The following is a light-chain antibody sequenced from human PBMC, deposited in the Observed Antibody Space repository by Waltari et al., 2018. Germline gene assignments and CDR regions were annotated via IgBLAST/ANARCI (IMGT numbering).Light chain of an antibody. Sequence: QSALTQPASVSGSPGQSITISCAGTSGDVGAYNYLCWYQQHPGKSPKLMIYDVTKRPSGVSNRFSGSKSGNTASLTISGLQAEDEADYYCASHTSRTTWVFGGGTKVTVL. CDR1: SGDVGAYNY. CDR3: ASHTSRTTWV. V-gene: IGLV2-14*01. J-gene: IGLJ3*02. CDR2: DVT.